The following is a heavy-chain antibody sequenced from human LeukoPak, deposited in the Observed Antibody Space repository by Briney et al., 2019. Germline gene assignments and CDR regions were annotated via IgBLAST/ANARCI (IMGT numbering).Heavy chain of an antibody. J-gene: IGHJ4*02. D-gene: IGHD2-15*01. CDR3: AREVNALLSKDLDC. Sequence: YRITECCLRGEIPAAGLGLERMGYINPRDGGTSSPQNFRGRVTMTTDASSSTAYMELSRLTSDDTAIYYCAREVNALLSKDLDCWGQGTLVTVSS. CDR1: YRITECC. CDR2: INPRDGGT. V-gene: IGHV1-2*02.